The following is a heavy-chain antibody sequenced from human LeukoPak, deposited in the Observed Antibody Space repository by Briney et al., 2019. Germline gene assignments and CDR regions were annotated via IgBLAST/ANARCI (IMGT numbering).Heavy chain of an antibody. V-gene: IGHV3-15*01. CDR1: GFTFSNAW. D-gene: IGHD3-9*01. Sequence: GGSLRLSCAASGFTFSNAWMSWVRQAPGKGLEWVGRIKSKTDGGTTDYAAPVKGRFTISRDDSKNTLYLQMNSLKTEDTAVYYCTTYRRYDILTVDYYYMDVWGKGTTVTVSS. CDR2: IKSKTDGGTT. J-gene: IGHJ6*03. CDR3: TTYRRYDILTVDYYYMDV.